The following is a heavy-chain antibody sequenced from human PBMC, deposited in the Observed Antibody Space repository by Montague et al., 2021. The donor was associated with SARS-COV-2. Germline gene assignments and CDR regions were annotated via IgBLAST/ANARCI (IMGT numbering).Heavy chain of an antibody. Sequence: SETLSLTCTVSGYSISSGDYCGWIRQPPGKGLEGIGRIYRNGNTYYNPPLKSRVIKSVDTSKNQSSLMLRSVTAADTAVYYCARVSISYDTDDESYGMDVWGQGTTATVSS. CDR2: IYRNGNT. CDR3: ARVSISYDTDDESYGMDV. CDR1: GYSISSGDY. V-gene: IGHV4-38-2*02. D-gene: IGHD1-1*01. J-gene: IGHJ6*02.